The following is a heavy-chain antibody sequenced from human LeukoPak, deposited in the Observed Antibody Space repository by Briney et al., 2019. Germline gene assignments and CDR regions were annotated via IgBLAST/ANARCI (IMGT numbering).Heavy chain of an antibody. Sequence: ASVKVSCKASGYTFTGYYMHWVRQAPGRGLEWMGWINPNSGGTNYAQKFQGRVTMTRDTSISTAYMELSRLRSDDTAVYYCARDLPPVVTVYAPDYWGQGTLVTVSS. CDR1: GYTFTGYY. CDR2: INPNSGGT. CDR3: ARDLPPVVTVYAPDY. J-gene: IGHJ4*02. D-gene: IGHD4-23*01. V-gene: IGHV1-2*02.